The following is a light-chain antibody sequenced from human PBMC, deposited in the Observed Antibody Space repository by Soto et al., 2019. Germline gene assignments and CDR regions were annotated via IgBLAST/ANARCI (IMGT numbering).Light chain of an antibody. Sequence: QSALTQPACVSGSPGQSITISCTGTSSDVGSYNLVSWYQQHPGKAPKLMIYEGSKRPSGVSNRFSGSKSGNTASLTISGLQAEDEADYYCCSYAGSRVFGGGTKLTVL. V-gene: IGLV2-23*01. CDR2: EGS. J-gene: IGLJ3*02. CDR3: CSYAGSRV. CDR1: SSDVGSYNL.